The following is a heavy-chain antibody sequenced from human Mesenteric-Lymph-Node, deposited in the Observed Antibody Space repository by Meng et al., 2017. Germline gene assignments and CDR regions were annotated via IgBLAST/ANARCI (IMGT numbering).Heavy chain of an antibody. Sequence: ASVKVSCKASGYTFTSYGISWVRQAPGQGLEWMGWISAYNGNTNYAQKLQGRVTMTTDTSTSTAYMELSSLRSEDTAVYYCAREISGWYADYYYYYGMDVWGQGTTVTVSS. CDR2: ISAYNGNT. CDR1: GYTFTSYG. J-gene: IGHJ6*02. CDR3: AREISGWYADYYYYYGMDV. V-gene: IGHV1-18*01. D-gene: IGHD6-19*01.